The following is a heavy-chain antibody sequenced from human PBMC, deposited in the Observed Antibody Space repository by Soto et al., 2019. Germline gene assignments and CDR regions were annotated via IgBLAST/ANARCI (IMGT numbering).Heavy chain of an antibody. CDR1: GYTFNNYG. CDR3: ARVASTFLRGSKVHFD. D-gene: IGHD3-10*01. V-gene: IGHV1-18*01. Sequence: APVNVSCKASGYTFNNYGITWVRQAPGQGLEWMGWISVYNGNKNYAKKVQGRVSMTADTSTSTAYMELRSLQSDDTAVYFCARVASTFLRGSKVHFD. J-gene: IGHJ4*01. CDR2: ISVYNGNK.